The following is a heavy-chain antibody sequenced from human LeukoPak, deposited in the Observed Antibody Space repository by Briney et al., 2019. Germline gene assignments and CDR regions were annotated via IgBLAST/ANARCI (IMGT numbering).Heavy chain of an antibody. CDR2: ISSSSSTI. J-gene: IGHJ4*02. Sequence: GGSLRLSCAASGFTFSSYSMNWVRQAPGKGLEWVSYISSSSSTIYYADSVKGRFTISRDNAKNSLYLQMNSLRAEDTAVYYCARDIDYFDYWGQGTLVTVSS. D-gene: IGHD3-16*02. CDR3: ARDIDYFDY. CDR1: GFTFSSYS. V-gene: IGHV3-48*01.